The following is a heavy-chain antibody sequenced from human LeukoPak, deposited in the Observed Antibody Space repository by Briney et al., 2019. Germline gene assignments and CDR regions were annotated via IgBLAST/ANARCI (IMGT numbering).Heavy chain of an antibody. V-gene: IGHV4-59*11. CDR2: VFNSGTT. J-gene: IGHJ3*02. CDR1: GGSISSHY. D-gene: IGHD1-26*01. CDR3: ARRFRVGDIHVDAFDM. Sequence: SETLSLTCTVSGGSISSHYWSWLRQPPGRGLEWIGYVFNSGTTDQNPSLKGRVTISLDTSKNHVSLRLTSVTAADTAVYYCARRFRVGDIHVDAFDMWGQGTMVTVSS.